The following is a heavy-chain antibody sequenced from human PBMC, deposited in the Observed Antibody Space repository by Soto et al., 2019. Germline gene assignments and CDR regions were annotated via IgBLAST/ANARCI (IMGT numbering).Heavy chain of an antibody. J-gene: IGHJ5*02. CDR1: GYTFTSYG. V-gene: IGHV1-18*01. D-gene: IGHD5-12*01. Sequence: GASVKVACKASGYTFTSYGISWVRQAPGQGLEWMGWISAYNGNTNYAQKLQGRVTMTTDTSTSTAYMELRSLRSDDTAVYYCARDRGYDPETYNWFDPWGQGTLVTVSS. CDR3: ARDRGYDPETYNWFDP. CDR2: ISAYNGNT.